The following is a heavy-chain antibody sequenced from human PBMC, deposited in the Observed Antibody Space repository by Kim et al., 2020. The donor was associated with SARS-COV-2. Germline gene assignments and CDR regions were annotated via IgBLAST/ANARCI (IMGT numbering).Heavy chain of an antibody. CDR2: IIPIFGTA. D-gene: IGHD6-13*01. Sequence: SVKVSCKASGGTFSSYAISWVRQAPGQGLEWMGGIIPIFGTANYAQKFQGRVTITADESTSTAYMELSSLRSEDTAVYYCARDGPGIAAVGNYGMDVWGQGTTVTVSS. CDR3: ARDGPGIAAVGNYGMDV. J-gene: IGHJ6*02. CDR1: GGTFSSYA. V-gene: IGHV1-69*13.